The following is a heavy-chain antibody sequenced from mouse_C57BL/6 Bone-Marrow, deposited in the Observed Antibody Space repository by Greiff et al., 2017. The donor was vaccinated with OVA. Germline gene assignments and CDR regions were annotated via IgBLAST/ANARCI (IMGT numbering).Heavy chain of an antibody. Sequence: DVHLVESGGGLVKPGGSLKLSCAASGFTFSSYTMSWVRQTPEKRLEWVATISGGGGNTYYPDSVKGRFTISRDNAKNTLYLQMSSLRSEDTALYYWARHDDGYYWYFDVWGTGTTVTVSS. D-gene: IGHD2-3*01. J-gene: IGHJ1*03. CDR3: ARHDDGYYWYFDV. V-gene: IGHV5-9*01. CDR2: ISGGGGNT. CDR1: GFTFSSYT.